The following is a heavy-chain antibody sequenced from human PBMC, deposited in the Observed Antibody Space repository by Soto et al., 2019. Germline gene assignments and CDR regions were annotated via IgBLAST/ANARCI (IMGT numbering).Heavy chain of an antibody. D-gene: IGHD2-21*01. CDR3: AASCVGCGGFNYYCMDV. CDR2: IYYSGST. J-gene: IGHJ6*02. CDR1: GGSISSGGYY. V-gene: IGHV4-31*03. Sequence: QVQLQESGPGLVKPSQTLSLTCTVSGGSISSGGYYWSWMRQHPGKGLEGIGYIYYSGSTYYNPSLKSRVTILVDTSKNQFSLKLSSATAADTAVYYCAASCVGCGGFNYYCMDVWGQGTTVTVSS.